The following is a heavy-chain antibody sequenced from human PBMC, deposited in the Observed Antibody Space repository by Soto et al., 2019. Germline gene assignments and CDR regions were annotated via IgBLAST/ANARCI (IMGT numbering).Heavy chain of an antibody. J-gene: IGHJ4*02. CDR3: AKAYFVWSSEQPYYFDY. V-gene: IGHV3-23*01. CDR2: ISGRGDDT. Sequence: GGSLRLSCAASGFTFSSYAMSWVRQAPGKGLEWVSTISGRGDDTYYTDSVKGRFTISRDNSKNTLYLHMNSLRAEDTAVYYCAKAYFVWSSEQPYYFDYWGQGTLVTVSS. D-gene: IGHD3-16*01. CDR1: GFTFSSYA.